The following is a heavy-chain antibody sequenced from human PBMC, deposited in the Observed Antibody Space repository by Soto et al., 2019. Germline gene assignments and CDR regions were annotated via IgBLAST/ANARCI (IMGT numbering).Heavy chain of an antibody. V-gene: IGHV1-2*02. J-gene: IGHJ6*01. CDR1: GYTFTGYY. Sequence: ASVKVGCEASGYTFTGYYLHWVRQAPGQGLEWMGYINPGSGRTRYAQKFQGTVTMTRDTSITTAYLELSSLKYDDSAIFYCALSFSQTNIDVWGQGTTVTVSS. CDR3: ALSFSQTNIDV. CDR2: INPGSGRT.